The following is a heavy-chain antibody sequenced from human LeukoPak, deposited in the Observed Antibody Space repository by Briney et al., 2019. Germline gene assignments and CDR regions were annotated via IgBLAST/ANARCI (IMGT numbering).Heavy chain of an antibody. D-gene: IGHD3-10*01. J-gene: IGHJ4*02. V-gene: IGHV4-59*12. CDR2: MDYSGST. CDR3: ARESSVGELLDY. Sequence: SETLSLTCTVSGGSISDYYWTWIRQSPGTGLEWIGYMDYSGSTAYNPSLKSRVTISIDTSKKQFSLELSSVTAADTAVYYCARESSVGELLDYWGQGTLVTVSS. CDR1: GGSISDYY.